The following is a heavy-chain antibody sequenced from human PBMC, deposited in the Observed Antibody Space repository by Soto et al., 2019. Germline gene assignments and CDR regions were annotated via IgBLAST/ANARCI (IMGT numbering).Heavy chain of an antibody. CDR2: IIPILGIA. CDR3: ARDEAAAGTRNTEYYFDY. J-gene: IGHJ4*02. D-gene: IGHD6-13*01. Sequence: SVKVSCKASGGTFSSYTISWVRQAPGQGLEWMGRIIPILGIANYAQKFQGRVTITADKSTSTAYMELSSLRSEDTAVYYCARDEAAAGTRNTEYYFDYWGQGTLVTVSS. CDR1: GGTFSSYT. V-gene: IGHV1-69*04.